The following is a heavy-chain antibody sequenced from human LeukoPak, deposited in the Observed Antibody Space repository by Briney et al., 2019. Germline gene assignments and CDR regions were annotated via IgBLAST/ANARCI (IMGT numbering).Heavy chain of an antibody. V-gene: IGHV1-69*13. J-gene: IGHJ4*02. D-gene: IGHD3-9*01. CDR2: IIPIFGTA. CDR3: ARGSHYDILTGHFDY. Sequence: SVKVSCKASGGTFSSYAISWVRQAPGQGLEWMGGIIPIFGTANYAQKFQGRVTITADESTSTAYMELSSLRSEDTAVYYCARGSHYDILTGHFDYWGQGTLVTVSS. CDR1: GGTFSSYA.